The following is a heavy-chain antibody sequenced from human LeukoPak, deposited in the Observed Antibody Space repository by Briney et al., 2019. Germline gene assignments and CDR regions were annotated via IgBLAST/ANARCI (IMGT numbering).Heavy chain of an antibody. J-gene: IGHJ4*02. V-gene: IGHV3-30*03. Sequence: GRSLRLSCAASGFTFGSYGMHWVRQAPGKGLEWVAVISYDGRNKYYVDSVKGRFTISRGNSKNTLYLQMNSLRAEDTAVYYCARDCVYCTRATCSSHLPEPPSLDYWGQGTLVTVSS. CDR1: GFTFGSYG. D-gene: IGHD2-2*01. CDR3: ARDCVYCTRATCSSHLPEPPSLDY. CDR2: ISYDGRNK.